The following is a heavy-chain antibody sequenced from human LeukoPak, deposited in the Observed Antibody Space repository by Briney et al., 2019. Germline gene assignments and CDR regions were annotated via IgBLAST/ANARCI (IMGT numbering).Heavy chain of an antibody. V-gene: IGHV1-18*01. Sequence: ASVKVSCKASGYTFTSYGISWVRQAPGQGLEWMGWISAYNGNTNYAQKLQGRVTMTTDTSTSTAYMELRSLRSDDTAVYYCARTKAEYYDILTGYLGTDDAFDIWGQGTMVTVSS. D-gene: IGHD3-9*01. J-gene: IGHJ3*02. CDR1: GYTFTSYG. CDR3: ARTKAEYYDILTGYLGTDDAFDI. CDR2: ISAYNGNT.